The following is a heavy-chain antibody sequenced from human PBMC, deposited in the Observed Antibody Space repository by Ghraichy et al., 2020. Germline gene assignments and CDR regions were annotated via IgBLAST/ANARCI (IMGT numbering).Heavy chain of an antibody. CDR2: ISGSGGST. Sequence: GGSLRLSCAASGFTFSSYAMSGVGQAPGKGLEWVSAISGSGGSTYYADSVKGRFTISRDHSKTTLYLQMNSLRAEDTAVYYCAKEGYCSGGSCYGSDYWGQGTLVTVSS. V-gene: IGHV3-23*01. CDR1: GFTFSSYA. D-gene: IGHD2-15*01. J-gene: IGHJ4*02. CDR3: AKEGYCSGGSCYGSDY.